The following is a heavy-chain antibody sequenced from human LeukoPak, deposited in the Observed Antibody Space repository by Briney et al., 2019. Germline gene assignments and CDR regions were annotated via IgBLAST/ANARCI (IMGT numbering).Heavy chain of an antibody. V-gene: IGHV4-34*01. J-gene: IGHJ4*02. CDR2: INHSGST. D-gene: IGHD2-15*01. Sequence: SETLSLTCGVYGGSFSGYYWTWIRQPPGKGLEWIGEINHSGSTNYNPSLKSRATISVDTSKNQFSLKLSSVTAADTAVYYCARGFGPVVFDYWGQGTLVTVSS. CDR3: ARGFGPVVFDY. CDR1: GGSFSGYY.